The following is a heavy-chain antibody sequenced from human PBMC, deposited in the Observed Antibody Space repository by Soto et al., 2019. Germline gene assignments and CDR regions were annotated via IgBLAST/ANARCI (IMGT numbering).Heavy chain of an antibody. CDR2: IYHSGST. CDR3: ARGGSSRYCSSTSCYKNYYYYGMDV. V-gene: IGHV4-4*02. J-gene: IGHJ6*02. Sequence: SETLSLTCAVSGGSISSSNWWSWVRQPPGKGLEWIGEIYHSGSTNYNPSLKSRVTISVDKSKNQFSLKLSSVTAADTAVYYCARGGSSRYCSSTSCYKNYYYYGMDVWGQGTTVTSP. CDR1: GGSISSSNW. D-gene: IGHD2-2*01.